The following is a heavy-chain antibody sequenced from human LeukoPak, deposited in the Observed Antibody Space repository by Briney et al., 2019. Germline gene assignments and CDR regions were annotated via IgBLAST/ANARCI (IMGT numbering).Heavy chain of an antibody. CDR3: AGDCCGGGCYGAFDI. D-gene: IGHD2-15*01. J-gene: IGHJ3*02. CDR1: GASIRSGDYY. CDR2: IYDSGST. Sequence: SETLSLTCTVSGASIRSGDYYWSWIRQPPGKGLEGIGHIYDSGSTYYNPSLKSRITISVDTSGNRFSLELSSVCATDSAVYYCAGDCCGGGCYGAFDIWGQGTMVTVSS. V-gene: IGHV4-30-4*01.